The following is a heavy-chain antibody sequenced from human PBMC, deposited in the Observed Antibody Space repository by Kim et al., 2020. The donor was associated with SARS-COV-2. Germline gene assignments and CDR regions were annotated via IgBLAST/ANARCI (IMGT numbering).Heavy chain of an antibody. Sequence: REKYYVDSVKGRFTISRDNAKNSLYLKMSNLRAEDTAVYYCARKGNAFDIWGQGTMVTVSS. J-gene: IGHJ3*02. CDR2: REK. CDR3: ARKGNAFDI. V-gene: IGHV3-7*03.